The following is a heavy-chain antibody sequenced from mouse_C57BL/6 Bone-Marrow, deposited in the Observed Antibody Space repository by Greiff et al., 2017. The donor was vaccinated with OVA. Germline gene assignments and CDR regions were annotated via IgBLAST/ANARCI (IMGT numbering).Heavy chain of an antibody. CDR2: INPNYGTT. D-gene: IGHD3-2*02. J-gene: IGHJ2*01. CDR3: ARSETAQAGLDY. V-gene: IGHV1-39*01. CDR1: GYSFTDYN. Sequence: VQLKQAGCELVKPREAVKISCKASGYSFTDYNMNWVKQSNGKSLEWIGVINPNYGTTSYNQKFKGKATLTVDQSSSTAYMQLNSLTSEDSAVYYCARSETAQAGLDYWGQGTTLTVSS.